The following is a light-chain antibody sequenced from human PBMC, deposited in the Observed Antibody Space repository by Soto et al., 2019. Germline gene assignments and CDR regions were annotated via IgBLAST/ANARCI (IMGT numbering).Light chain of an antibody. CDR2: ATS. CDR3: QQGNSFPQT. Sequence: DIQMTQSPSSVSASVGDRVTITCRASQGIAGWLAWYQQKPGKAPQLLIYATSNLQSGVPSRFSGSGSGTDFTLTISSLQPEDFATYYCQQGNSFPQTFGQGTKLETK. J-gene: IGKJ2*01. CDR1: QGIAGW. V-gene: IGKV1-12*01.